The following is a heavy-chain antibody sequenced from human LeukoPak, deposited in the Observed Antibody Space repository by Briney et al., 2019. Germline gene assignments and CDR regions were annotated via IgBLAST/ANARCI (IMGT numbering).Heavy chain of an antibody. Sequence: GGSLKLSCAASGFTFSDYGMDWARQAPGKGLEWVAFIRYDGSIKYYTDSVKDRFTISRDNSRNTLYLQMNSLRAEDTAVHYCTKRPFSGYFDYWGQGTLVTVSS. V-gene: IGHV3-30*02. CDR2: IRYDGSIK. J-gene: IGHJ4*02. CDR1: GFTFSDYG. D-gene: IGHD6-25*01. CDR3: TKRPFSGYFDY.